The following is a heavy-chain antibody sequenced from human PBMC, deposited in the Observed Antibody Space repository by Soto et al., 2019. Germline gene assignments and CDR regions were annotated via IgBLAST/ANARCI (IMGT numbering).Heavy chain of an antibody. Sequence: SDTLSLTCTVSGDSINIGAYYLNWILQRPGNGLEWIGYMFSSGSTDYNPSFKSRVTISVDTSKNQFSLKLSSVTAADTAVYYCARGRGLWRGYSGYDFDYWGQGTLVTVSS. J-gene: IGHJ4*02. V-gene: IGHV4-30-4*02. CDR1: GDSINIGAYY. CDR3: ARGRGLWRGYSGYDFDY. D-gene: IGHD5-12*01. CDR2: MFSSGST.